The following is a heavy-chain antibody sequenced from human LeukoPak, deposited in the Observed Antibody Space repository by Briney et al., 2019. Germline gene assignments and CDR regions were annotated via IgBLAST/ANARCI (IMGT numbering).Heavy chain of an antibody. CDR2: ISWNSDSI. V-gene: IGHV3-9*01. Sequence: SLRLSCAASGFTFDDYAMHWVRQAPGKGLEWVSGISWNSDSIGYADSVKGRFTISRDNAKNSLYLQMNSLRAEDTALYYCAKDIRNYYYYGMDVWGQGTTVTVSS. CDR3: AKDIRNYYYYGMDV. CDR1: GFTFDDYA. J-gene: IGHJ6*02.